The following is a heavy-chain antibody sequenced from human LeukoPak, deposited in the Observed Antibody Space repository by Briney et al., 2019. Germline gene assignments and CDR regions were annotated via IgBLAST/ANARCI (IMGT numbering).Heavy chain of an antibody. CDR2: ISSSSNTI. Sequence: GGSLRLSCAASGFTCSSYTMNWVRQAPGKGLEWVSYISSSSNTIYYADSVKGRFTISRDNAKNSLYLQMNSLRAEDTAVYYCARWALFYNYYMDVWGKGTTVTVSS. J-gene: IGHJ6*03. CDR1: GFTCSSYT. V-gene: IGHV3-48*01. CDR3: ARWALFYNYYMDV. D-gene: IGHD3-10*01.